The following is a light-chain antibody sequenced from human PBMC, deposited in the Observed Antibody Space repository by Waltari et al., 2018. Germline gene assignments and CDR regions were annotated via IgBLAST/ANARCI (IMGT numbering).Light chain of an antibody. Sequence: QSALTQPPSASGSPGQSVTISCTGTTSDVGGYDCVSWYQQHPGKAPKLMIYEVNKLPSGVPVRFSGSKSGNMAYLTVAGLQAEDEAHYYCNSYAGSNSVVFGGGTKLTVL. CDR3: NSYAGSNSVV. CDR1: TSDVGGYDC. J-gene: IGLJ2*01. V-gene: IGLV2-8*01. CDR2: EVN.